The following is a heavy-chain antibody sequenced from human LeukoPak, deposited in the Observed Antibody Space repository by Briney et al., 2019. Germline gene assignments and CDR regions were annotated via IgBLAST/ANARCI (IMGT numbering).Heavy chain of an antibody. CDR1: GFTFSNYN. CDR3: ARDRWFGESLPAHFEY. CDR2: ISSSSSYI. Sequence: PGGSLRLSCAASGFTFSNYNMNWVRQAPGKGLEWVSSISSSSSYIYYADSVKGRFTISRDNAKNSLYLQINSLRAEDTAVYYCARDRWFGESLPAHFEYWGQGTLVTVSS. D-gene: IGHD3-10*01. J-gene: IGHJ4*02. V-gene: IGHV3-21*01.